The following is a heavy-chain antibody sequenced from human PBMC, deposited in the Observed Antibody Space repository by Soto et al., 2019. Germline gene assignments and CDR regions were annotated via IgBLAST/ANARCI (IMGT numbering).Heavy chain of an antibody. Sequence: ASVKVSCKASGFTFTIYGIAWVRQAPRQGLEWMGWINPYNANTNYAQKFQSRVTMTTDTSTTTGYMELRSLRSDDTAVYYCAREVAAAPVYYGMDVWGQGTTVTVSS. CDR2: INPYNANT. J-gene: IGHJ6*02. CDR1: GFTFTIYG. CDR3: AREVAAAPVYYGMDV. V-gene: IGHV1-18*01. D-gene: IGHD2-2*01.